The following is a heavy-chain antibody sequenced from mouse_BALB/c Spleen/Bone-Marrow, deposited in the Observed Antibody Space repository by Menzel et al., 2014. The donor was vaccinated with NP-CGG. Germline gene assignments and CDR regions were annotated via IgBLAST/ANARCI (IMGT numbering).Heavy chain of an antibody. CDR1: GFTFXSYA. J-gene: IGHJ1*01. CDR3: ARGGGYDWYFDV. V-gene: IGHV5-9-3*01. D-gene: IGHD2-2*01. Sequence: EVQRVESGGGLVKPGGSLKLSCAASGFTFXSYAMSWVRQTPEKRLEWVATISSGGSYTYYPDSVKGRFTISRDNAKNTLYLQMGSLRSEDTAMYYCARGGGYDWYFDVWGAGTTVTVSS. CDR2: ISSGGSYT.